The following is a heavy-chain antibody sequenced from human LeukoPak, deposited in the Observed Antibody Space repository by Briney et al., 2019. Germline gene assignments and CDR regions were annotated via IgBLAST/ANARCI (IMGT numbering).Heavy chain of an antibody. D-gene: IGHD5-24*01. J-gene: IGHJ3*02. Sequence: WGSRALPGAALGSPFTNYAMSGVRRAPGGGLEGVSVIIGIGGSTLYADSVEGRFTISRDNSKNTLYLQINSLRAEDTAVYYCAKAGGGMATMGTLGAFDIWGQGTMVTVSS. CDR3: AKAGGGMATMGTLGAFDI. V-gene: IGHV3-23*01. CDR1: GSPFTNYA. CDR2: IIGIGGST.